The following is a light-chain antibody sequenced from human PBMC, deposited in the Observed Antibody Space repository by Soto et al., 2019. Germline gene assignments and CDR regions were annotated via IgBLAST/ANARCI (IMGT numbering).Light chain of an antibody. CDR1: ASDVGGYNY. CDR3: SSYTSSSTS. V-gene: IGLV2-14*01. J-gene: IGLJ2*01. Sequence: QSALTQPASVSGFLGQSTPSSCPGTASDVGGYNYVSWYQQHPGKAPKLMIYDVSNRPSGVSNRFSGSKSGNTASLTISGLQAEDEADYYCSSYTSSSTSFGGGTKLTVL. CDR2: DVS.